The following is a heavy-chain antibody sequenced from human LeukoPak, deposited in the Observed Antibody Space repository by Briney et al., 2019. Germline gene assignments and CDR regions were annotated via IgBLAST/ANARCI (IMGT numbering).Heavy chain of an antibody. CDR3: AREDTMIVVVPYFDY. Sequence: SETLSPTCTVSGYSISSGYYWGWIRQPPGKGLEWIGSIYHSGSTYYNPSLKSRVTISVDTSKNQFSLKLSSVTAADTAVYYCAREDTMIVVVPYFDYWGHGTLVTVSS. D-gene: IGHD3-22*01. CDR2: IYHSGST. CDR1: GYSISSGYY. V-gene: IGHV4-38-2*02. J-gene: IGHJ4*01.